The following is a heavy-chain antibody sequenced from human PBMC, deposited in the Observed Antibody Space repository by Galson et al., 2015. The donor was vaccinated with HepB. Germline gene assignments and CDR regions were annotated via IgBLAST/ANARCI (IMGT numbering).Heavy chain of an antibody. D-gene: IGHD6-13*01. J-gene: IGHJ3*02. CDR1: GYTFTSYY. CDR3: ARGAAGIAAAGTDDAFDI. V-gene: IGHV1-46*03. CDR2: INPSGGST. Sequence: SVKVSCKASGYTFTSYYMHWVRQAPGQGLEWMGIINPSGGSTSYAQKFQGRVTMTRDTSTSTVYMELSSLRSEDTAVYYCARGAAGIAAAGTDDAFDIWGQGTMVTVSS.